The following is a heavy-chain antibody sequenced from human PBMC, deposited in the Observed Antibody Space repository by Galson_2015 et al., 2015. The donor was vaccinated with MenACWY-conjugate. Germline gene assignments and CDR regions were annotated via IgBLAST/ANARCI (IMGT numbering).Heavy chain of an antibody. Sequence: VTVSCKASGYTFNTYCLHWVRQAPGQGLEWVGIINPYGGSTTYAQKFRGRVTMTRDTSTSTVYMEVSSLRSEDTAVYYCARGRGSYYYGMDVWGQGTTVTVSS. CDR3: ARGRGSYYYGMDV. CDR2: INPYGGST. J-gene: IGHJ6*02. D-gene: IGHD1-26*01. CDR1: GYTFNTYC. V-gene: IGHV1-46*02.